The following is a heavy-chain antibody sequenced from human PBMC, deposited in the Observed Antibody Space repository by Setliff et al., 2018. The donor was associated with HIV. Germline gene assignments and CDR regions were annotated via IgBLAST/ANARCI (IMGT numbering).Heavy chain of an antibody. V-gene: IGHV4-61*09. D-gene: IGHD3-16*01. Sequence: SETLSLTCSVSGDSISSGSYYWSWIRLPAGKGLEWIGQIHTTGSTNYNPSPESRLTISIDTSKNQFSLKLNSVTATDTAVYYCARRTFGSGRLDPWGQGTLVTRLL. CDR3: ARRTFGSGRLDP. CDR1: GDSISSGSYY. CDR2: IHTTGST. J-gene: IGHJ5*02.